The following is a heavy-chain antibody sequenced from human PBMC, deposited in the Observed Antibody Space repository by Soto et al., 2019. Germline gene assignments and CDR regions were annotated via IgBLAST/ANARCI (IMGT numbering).Heavy chain of an antibody. CDR2: ISGSGGST. V-gene: IGHV3-23*01. D-gene: IGHD2-2*01. Sequence: GGSLRLSCAASGFTFSSYAMSWVRQAPGKGLEWVSAISGSGGSTYYADSVKGRFTISRDNSKNTLYLQMNSLRAEDKAVNYCATLSYCSSTSCYGDYYYYMDVWGKGTTVTVSS. CDR3: ATLSYCSSTSCYGDYYYYMDV. CDR1: GFTFSSYA. J-gene: IGHJ6*03.